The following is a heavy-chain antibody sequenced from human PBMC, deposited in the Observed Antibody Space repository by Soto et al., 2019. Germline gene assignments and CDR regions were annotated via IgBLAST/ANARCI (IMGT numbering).Heavy chain of an antibody. Sequence: QVQLVQSGAEVKKPGASVKVSCKASGYTFTHYYIHWVRQAPGQGLEWMGIINPNGGRTTYKQKSRAGFTRAGDTSTSTVYMELSSLRSEDSAVYYCATSVNSAMAFDYWGQGTLVTVSS. D-gene: IGHD5-18*01. CDR3: ATSVNSAMAFDY. CDR1: GYTFTHYY. CDR2: INPNGGRT. V-gene: IGHV1-46*01. J-gene: IGHJ4*02.